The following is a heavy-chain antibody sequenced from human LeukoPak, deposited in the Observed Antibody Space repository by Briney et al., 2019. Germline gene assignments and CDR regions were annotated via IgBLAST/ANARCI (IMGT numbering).Heavy chain of an antibody. CDR2: IIPILGIA. CDR3: ARIDDGGNSGTAY. CDR1: GGTFSSYT. J-gene: IGHJ4*02. Sequence: SVKVSCKASGGTFSSYTISWVGQAPGQGLEWMGRIIPILGIANYAQKFQGRVTIASDKSTSTAYMELSSLRSKDTAGYYCARIDDGGNSGTAYWGQGTLVTVSS. V-gene: IGHV1-69*02. D-gene: IGHD4-23*01.